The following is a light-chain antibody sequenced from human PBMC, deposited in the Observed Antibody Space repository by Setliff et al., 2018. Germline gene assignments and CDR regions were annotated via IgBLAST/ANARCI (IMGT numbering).Light chain of an antibody. J-gene: IGLJ1*01. Sequence: QSALTQPASVSGFLGQSITISCTGTNSDVGSYNHFSWCQQHPGKAPKLMIYEVTMRPSGISNRFSGSKSGNAASLTISGLQAEDEAEYYCSSYVGSSTPHVFGTGTKVTVL. CDR2: EVT. CDR1: NSDVGSYNH. V-gene: IGLV2-23*02. CDR3: SSYVGSSTPHV.